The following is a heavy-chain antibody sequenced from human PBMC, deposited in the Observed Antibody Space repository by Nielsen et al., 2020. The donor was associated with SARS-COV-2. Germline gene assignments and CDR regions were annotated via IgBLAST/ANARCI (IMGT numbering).Heavy chain of an antibody. J-gene: IGHJ4*02. D-gene: IGHD6-13*01. V-gene: IGHV3-30*03. Sequence: GESLKISCAASGFSFSRHGMHWVRLAPGKGLEWLAVISYDETTKHYLDAVKGRFTISRDNARNTLYLQINNLRPEDTATYYCARGAAAAAVCDYWGRGTLVTSPQ. CDR3: ARGAAAAAVCDY. CDR2: ISYDETTK. CDR1: GFSFSRHG.